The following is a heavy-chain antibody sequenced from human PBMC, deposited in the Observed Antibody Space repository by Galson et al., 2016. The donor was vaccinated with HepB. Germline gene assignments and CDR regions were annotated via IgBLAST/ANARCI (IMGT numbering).Heavy chain of an antibody. CDR2: IKQEGGER. CDR1: GFIFSSYW. J-gene: IGHJ6*01. CDR3: AREHIVRMREEGSMDV. V-gene: IGHV3-7*01. D-gene: IGHD2-21*01. Sequence: SLRLSCAASGFIFSSYWMTWVRQAPGKGLEWVANIKQEGGERSYVDSVKGRFTISRDNAKNSLYLQMDSLRVEDTAVYFCAREHIVRMREEGSMDVWGQGTTVTVSS.